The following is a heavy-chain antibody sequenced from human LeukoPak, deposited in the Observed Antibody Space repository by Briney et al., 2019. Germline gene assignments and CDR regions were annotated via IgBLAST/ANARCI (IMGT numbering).Heavy chain of an antibody. CDR2: IYTSGST. V-gene: IGHV4-4*07. CDR1: GGSFSGYY. D-gene: IGHD6-13*01. Sequence: PSETLSLTCAVYGGSFSGYYWSWIRQPAGKGLECIGRIYTSGSTNYNPSLKSRVTMSVDTSKNQFSLKLSSVTAADTAVYYCARDRPILYSSSWDHPYNWFDPWGQGTLVTVSS. CDR3: ARDRPILYSSSWDHPYNWFDP. J-gene: IGHJ5*02.